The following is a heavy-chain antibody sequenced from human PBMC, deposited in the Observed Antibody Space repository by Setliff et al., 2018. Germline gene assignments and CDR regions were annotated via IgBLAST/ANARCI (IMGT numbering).Heavy chain of an antibody. CDR2: VYYSGTA. CDR1: GGSFSTYY. CDR3: ARGGTFRYFDF. Sequence: PSETLSLTCTVSGGSFSTYYWSWIRQTPGKGLEWIGYVYYSGTASYNPSLKSRVTVIVDTSKNQFSLRLNSVTAADTAVYYCARGGTFRYFDFWGRGTLVTVSS. D-gene: IGHD5-12*01. V-gene: IGHV4-59*13. J-gene: IGHJ4*02.